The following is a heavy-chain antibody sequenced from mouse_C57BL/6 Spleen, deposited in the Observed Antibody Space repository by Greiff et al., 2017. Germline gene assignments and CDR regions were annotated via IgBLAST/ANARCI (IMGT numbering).Heavy chain of an antibody. CDR1: GYTFTSYW. CDR2: IIPGHGGT. CDR3: ARMGWGYDVCDY. Sequence: QVQLQQPGTELVKPGASVKLSCKASGYTFTSYWMHWVKQRPGQGLEWIGNIIPGHGGTNYNEKFKSKATLTVDKSSRTAYMQLISLPSEDSAVYYCARMGWGYDVCDYWGQGTTLTVSS. D-gene: IGHD2-2*01. J-gene: IGHJ2*01. V-gene: IGHV1-53*01.